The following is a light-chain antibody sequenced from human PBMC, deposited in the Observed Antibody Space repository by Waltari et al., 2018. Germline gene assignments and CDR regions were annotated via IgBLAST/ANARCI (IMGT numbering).Light chain of an antibody. CDR3: QSADSSGSYYV. CDR1: ALPNQY. V-gene: IGLV3-25*03. Sequence: SYELTQPPSVSVSPGQTARITCSGDALPNQYAYWYQQRQGQAPVVVMFKASERPSGIPERFSGSSSGTTVTLTISGVQAEDEADYYCQSADSSGSYYVFGTGTKVTVL. J-gene: IGLJ1*01. CDR2: KAS.